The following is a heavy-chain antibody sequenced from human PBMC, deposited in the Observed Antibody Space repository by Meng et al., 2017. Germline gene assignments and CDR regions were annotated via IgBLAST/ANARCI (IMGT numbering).Heavy chain of an antibody. CDR3: ARGLKSSTVTLELFDI. J-gene: IGHJ3*02. D-gene: IGHD4-17*01. Sequence: LRLSCTVSGGSISSGGYYWSWIRQHPGKGLEWIGYIYYSGSTYYNPSLKSRVTISVDTSKNQFSLKLSSVTAADTAVYYCARGLKSSTVTLELFDIWGQGTMVTFSS. CDR1: GGSISSGGYY. CDR2: IYYSGST. V-gene: IGHV4-31*03.